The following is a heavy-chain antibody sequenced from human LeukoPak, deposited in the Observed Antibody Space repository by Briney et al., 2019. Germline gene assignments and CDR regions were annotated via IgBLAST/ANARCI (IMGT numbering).Heavy chain of an antibody. Sequence: ASVKVSCKASGYTFTSYYMHWVRQAPGQGLEWMGIINPSGGSTSYAQEFQGRVTMTRDTSTSTVYMELSSLRSEDTAVYYCARVGLLWFGELLAFDIWGQGTMVTVSS. CDR1: GYTFTSYY. J-gene: IGHJ3*02. CDR3: ARVGLLWFGELLAFDI. V-gene: IGHV1-46*01. D-gene: IGHD3-10*01. CDR2: INPSGGST.